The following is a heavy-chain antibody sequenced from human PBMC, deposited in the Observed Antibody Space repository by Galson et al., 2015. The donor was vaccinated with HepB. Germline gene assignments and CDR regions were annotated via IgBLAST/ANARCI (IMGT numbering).Heavy chain of an antibody. D-gene: IGHD6-13*01. V-gene: IGHV3-74*01. CDR1: GFTFSRNW. CDR3: ANLGWVSDYIDV. J-gene: IGHJ6*03. CDR2: INGDGSST. Sequence: SLRLSCAASGFTFSRNWMHWVRQAPGKGLVWVSRINGDGSSTSYADSVKGRFTISRDNAENTLFLQMNSLRADDTAVYYCANLGWVSDYIDVWGKGTTVTVSS.